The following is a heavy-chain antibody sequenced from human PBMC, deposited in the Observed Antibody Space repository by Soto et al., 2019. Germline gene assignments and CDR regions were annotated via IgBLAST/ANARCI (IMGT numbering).Heavy chain of an antibody. CDR3: VRSPSRYYYDTSAYCSFDY. CDR2: TYHSGNP. J-gene: IGHJ4*02. CDR1: GDTISTGGYT. Sequence: SETLSLTCDGSGDTISTGGYTWAWIRQPPGKALEWIGHTYHSGNPYYNPSLKSRVIISVDRSKNQFSLKLSSVTAADTAVYYCVRSPSRYYYDTSAYCSFDYGGKGTRVPGS. V-gene: IGHV4-30-2*02. D-gene: IGHD3-22*01.